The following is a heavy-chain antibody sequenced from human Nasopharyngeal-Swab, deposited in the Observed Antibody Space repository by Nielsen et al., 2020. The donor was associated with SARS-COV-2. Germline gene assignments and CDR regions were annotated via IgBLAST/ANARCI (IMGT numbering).Heavy chain of an antibody. V-gene: IGHV3-74*01. J-gene: IGHJ4*02. D-gene: IGHD3-3*01. Sequence: GESLKISCAASGFTLSTYWMHWVRQAPGKGLVWVSRINRDGSSTSYADSVKGRFTISRENAKNTLYLQMNSLRVEDMAFYYCAKATNARYDFWSGSFDYWGQGTLVTVSS. CDR2: INRDGSST. CDR3: AKATNARYDFWSGSFDY. CDR1: GFTLSTYW.